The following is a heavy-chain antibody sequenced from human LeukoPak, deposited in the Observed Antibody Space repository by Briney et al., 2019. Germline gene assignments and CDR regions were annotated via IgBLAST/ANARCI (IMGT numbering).Heavy chain of an antibody. J-gene: IGHJ4*02. Sequence: GGSLRLSCAASGFTFSSYGMSWVRQAPGKGLEWVSSINWNGGSTGYADSVKGRFTISRDNAKNSLYLQMNSLRAEDTALYYCARDLTFDYWGQGTLVTVSS. V-gene: IGHV3-20*04. CDR1: GFTFSSYG. D-gene: IGHD2-21*02. CDR2: INWNGGST. CDR3: ARDLTFDY.